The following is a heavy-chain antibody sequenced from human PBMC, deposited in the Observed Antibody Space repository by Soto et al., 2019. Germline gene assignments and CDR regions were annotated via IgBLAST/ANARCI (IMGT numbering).Heavy chain of an antibody. CDR3: ARVRGQLVTNDF. V-gene: IGHV3-48*02. J-gene: IGHJ4*02. Sequence: QLVESGGGLVPPGGSLRLSCAASGFTFSSYAMNWVRQAPGKGLEWVSYTTSGTSTIYYADSVKGRFTISRDNAKNSVYLQMNSLRDEDTAVYYCARVRGQLVTNDFWGQGTLVTVSS. CDR2: TTSGTSTI. D-gene: IGHD6-6*01. CDR1: GFTFSSYA.